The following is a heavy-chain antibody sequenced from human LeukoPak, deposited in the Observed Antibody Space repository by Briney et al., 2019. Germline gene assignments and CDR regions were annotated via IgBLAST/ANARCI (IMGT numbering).Heavy chain of an antibody. D-gene: IGHD3-9*01. J-gene: IGHJ4*02. V-gene: IGHV1-2*02. CDR1: GYTLTELS. CDR3: ARVGFLTGYYDFDY. Sequence: ASVKVSCKVSGYTLTELSMHWVRQAPGQGLEWMGWINPNSGGTNYAQKFQGRVTMTRDTSISTAYMELSRLRSDDTAVYYCARVGFLTGYYDFDYWGQGTLVTVSS. CDR2: INPNSGGT.